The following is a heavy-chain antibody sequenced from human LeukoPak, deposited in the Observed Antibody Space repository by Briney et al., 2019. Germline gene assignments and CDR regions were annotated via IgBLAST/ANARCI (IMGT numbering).Heavy chain of an antibody. Sequence: ASVKVSCKASGYTFTGYYMHWVRQAPGQGLEWMGWINPNSGGTNYAQKFQGRVTMTRDTSISTAYMELSRLRSDDTAVYYCARDPQGGYDFWSGYPALNWYFDLWGRGTLVTVSS. J-gene: IGHJ2*01. CDR3: ARDPQGGYDFWSGYPALNWYFDL. V-gene: IGHV1-2*02. D-gene: IGHD3-3*01. CDR2: INPNSGGT. CDR1: GYTFTGYY.